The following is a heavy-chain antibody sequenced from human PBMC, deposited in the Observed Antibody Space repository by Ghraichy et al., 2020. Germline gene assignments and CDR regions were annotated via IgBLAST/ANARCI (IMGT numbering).Heavy chain of an antibody. Sequence: ASVKVSCKVSGYTLTELSMHWVRQAPGKGLEWMGGFDPEDGETIYAQKFQGRVTMTEDTSTDTAYMELSSLRSEDTAVYYFATTTTVTTVWDAFDIWGQGTMVTVSS. J-gene: IGHJ3*02. CDR2: FDPEDGET. CDR3: ATTTTVTTVWDAFDI. CDR1: GYTLTELS. V-gene: IGHV1-24*01. D-gene: IGHD4-17*01.